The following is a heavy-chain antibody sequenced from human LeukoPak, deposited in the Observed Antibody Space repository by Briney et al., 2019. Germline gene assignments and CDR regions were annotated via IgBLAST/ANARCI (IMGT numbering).Heavy chain of an antibody. V-gene: IGHV3-73*01. Sequence: QPGGSLHLSCSASGLTFSVSAIHWGRQASGKGQEWVGRIKTKADNYSTAYAASVKGRFTISRDDSTNTAYLQMNSLKTEDTAVYYCTHPAYYYNVDVWGKGTTVTVSS. CDR1: GLTFSVSA. D-gene: IGHD6-25*01. CDR2: IKTKADNYST. CDR3: THPAYYYNVDV. J-gene: IGHJ6*04.